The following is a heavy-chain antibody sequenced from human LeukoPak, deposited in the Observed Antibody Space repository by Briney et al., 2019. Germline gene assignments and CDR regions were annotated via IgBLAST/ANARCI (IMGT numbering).Heavy chain of an antibody. V-gene: IGHV1-46*01. CDR3: ARDLVVVVAATPSSYYYYGMDV. Sequence: ASLKVSCKASGYTFTSYYMHWVRQAPGQGLEWMGIINPSGGSTNYAQKFQGRVTMTRDTSTSTVYMELSSLRSEDTAVYYCARDLVVVVAATPSSYYYYGMDVWGQGTTVTVSS. J-gene: IGHJ6*02. D-gene: IGHD2-15*01. CDR1: GYTFTSYY. CDR2: INPSGGST.